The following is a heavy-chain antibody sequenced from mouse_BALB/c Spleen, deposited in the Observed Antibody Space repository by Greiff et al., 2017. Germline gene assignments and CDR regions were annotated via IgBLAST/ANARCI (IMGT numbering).Heavy chain of an antibody. V-gene: IGHV5-4*02. J-gene: IGHJ3*01. CDR3: ARDYDYDEGTWFAY. CDR2: ISDGGSYT. CDR1: GFTFSDYY. D-gene: IGHD2-4*01. Sequence: EVQLVESGGGLVKPGGSLKLSCAASGFTFSDYYMYWVRQTPEKRLEWVATISDGGSYTYYPDSVKGRFTISRDNAKNNLYLQMSSLKSEDTAMYYCARDYDYDEGTWFAYWGQGTLVTVSA.